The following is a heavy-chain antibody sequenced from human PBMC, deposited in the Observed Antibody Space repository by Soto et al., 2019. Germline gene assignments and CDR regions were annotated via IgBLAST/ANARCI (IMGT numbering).Heavy chain of an antibody. Sequence: GESLKISCKGSGYNFAGYWIAWVRQMPGKGLELMGIIYPSDPDTRYRPSFQGQVTISAGKSISSAYLQWSSLRASDTAMYYCARGGVSTRTFDYWGQGTPVTVSS. CDR1: GYNFAGYW. CDR2: IYPSDPDT. D-gene: IGHD3-3*01. CDR3: ARGGVSTRTFDY. J-gene: IGHJ4*02. V-gene: IGHV5-51*01.